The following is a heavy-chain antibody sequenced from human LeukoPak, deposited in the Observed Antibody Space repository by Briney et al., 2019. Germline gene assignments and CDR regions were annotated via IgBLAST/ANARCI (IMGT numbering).Heavy chain of an antibody. CDR1: GGSISSGGYS. Sequence: SETLSLTCAVSGGSISSGGYSWSWIRQPPGKGLEWIGYIYYTGSTYYNPSLKSRVTISVDTSKNQFSLKLSSVTAADTAVYYCARRGGGKYYYYYYMDVWGKGTTVTISS. D-gene: IGHD2-15*01. J-gene: IGHJ6*03. CDR3: ARRGGGKYYYYYYMDV. CDR2: IYYTGST. V-gene: IGHV4-30-4*07.